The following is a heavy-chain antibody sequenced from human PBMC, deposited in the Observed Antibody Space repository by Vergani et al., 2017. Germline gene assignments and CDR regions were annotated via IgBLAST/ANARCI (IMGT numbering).Heavy chain of an antibody. V-gene: IGHV3-30*03. D-gene: IGHD1-1*01. CDR1: GFPFSDYG. Sequence: VQLVESGGGLVQPGGSLRLSCSAAGFPFSDYGVHWARQAPGKGLEWVSVISYDGNKKNYADSVKGRFTISRDNSKNTLYLEMNALRAEDTAVYYCARDFLTRVTTLDYYNMGVGGKGTTVTVSS. CDR2: ISYDGNKK. J-gene: IGHJ6*03. CDR3: ARDFLTRVTTLDYYNMGV.